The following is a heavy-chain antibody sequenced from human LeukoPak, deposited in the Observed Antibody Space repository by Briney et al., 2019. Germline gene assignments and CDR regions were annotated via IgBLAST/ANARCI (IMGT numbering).Heavy chain of an antibody. CDR1: GGSISSSRYY. J-gene: IGHJ5*02. D-gene: IGHD3-3*01. Sequence: SETLSLTCTVSGGSISSSRYYWGWLRQPPGKGLEWIGSIYYSGSTYYSPSLKSRVTISVDTSKNQFSLKLSSVTAADTAVYYCARPSFGVFGEGWFDPWGQGTLVTVSS. V-gene: IGHV4-39*01. CDR2: IYYSGST. CDR3: ARPSFGVFGEGWFDP.